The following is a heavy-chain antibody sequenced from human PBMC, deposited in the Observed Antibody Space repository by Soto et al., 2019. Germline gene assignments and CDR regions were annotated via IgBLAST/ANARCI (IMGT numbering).Heavy chain of an antibody. Sequence: SETLSLTCTVSGGSISSGGYYWSWIRQHPGKGLEWIGYIYYSGSTYYNPSLKSRVTISVDTSKNQFSLKLSSVTAADTAVYYGARSEQWLKGNGFDPWGQGTLVTGSS. V-gene: IGHV4-31*03. CDR2: IYYSGST. D-gene: IGHD6-19*01. J-gene: IGHJ5*02. CDR3: ARSEQWLKGNGFDP. CDR1: GGSISSGGYY.